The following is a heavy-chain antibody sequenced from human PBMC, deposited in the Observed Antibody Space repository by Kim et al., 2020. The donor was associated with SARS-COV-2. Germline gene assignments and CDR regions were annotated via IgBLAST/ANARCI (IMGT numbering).Heavy chain of an antibody. D-gene: IGHD5-12*01. CDR1: GFTFSSYA. Sequence: GGSLRLSCAASGFTFSSYAMHWVRQAPGKGLEWVAVISYDGSNKYYADSVKGRFTISRDNSKNTLYLQMNSLRAEDTAVYYCARGKYGGYHGGDWFDPWGQGTLVTVSS. V-gene: IGHV3-30-3*01. CDR2: ISYDGSNK. CDR3: ARGKYGGYHGGDWFDP. J-gene: IGHJ5*02.